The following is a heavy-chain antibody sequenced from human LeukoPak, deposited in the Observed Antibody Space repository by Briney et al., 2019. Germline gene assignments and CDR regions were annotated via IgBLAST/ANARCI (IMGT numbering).Heavy chain of an antibody. J-gene: IGHJ4*02. CDR1: GGSVSSSSYY. V-gene: IGHV4-61*01. CDR3: ARSYCGGDCHAFDY. Sequence: PSETLSLTCTVSGGSVSSSSYYWNWIRQPPGKGLEWIGYIYYSGSTYYNPSLKSRVTISVDTSKNQFSLKLSSVTAADTAVYYCARSYCGGDCHAFDYWGQGTLVTVSS. CDR2: IYYSGST. D-gene: IGHD2-21*02.